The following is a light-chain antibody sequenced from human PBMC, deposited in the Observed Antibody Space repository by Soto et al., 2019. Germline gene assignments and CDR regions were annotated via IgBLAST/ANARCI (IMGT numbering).Light chain of an antibody. Sequence: QSALTQPASVSGSPGQSITISCTGTINDVGGYNYDSWYQQHPGKAPKLIIFDVNNRPSGVSNRFSGSKSGNTASLSISGLHADDEAEYHCISYTCNKVSPDLLFGGGTNLTVL. CDR1: INDVGGYNY. CDR2: DVN. V-gene: IGLV2-14*01. CDR3: ISYTCNKVSPDLL. J-gene: IGLJ2*01.